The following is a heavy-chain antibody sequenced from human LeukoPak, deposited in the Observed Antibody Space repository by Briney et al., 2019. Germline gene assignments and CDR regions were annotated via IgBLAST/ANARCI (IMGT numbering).Heavy chain of an antibody. CDR3: ARGFSYYDFWSGYYYYYYMDV. J-gene: IGHJ6*03. D-gene: IGHD3-3*01. Sequence: SETLSLTCTVSGGSISSGDYYWSWIRQPPGKGLEWIVYIYYSGSTYYNPSLKSRVTISVDTSKNQFSLKLSSVTAADTAVYYCARGFSYYDFWSGYYYYYYMDVWGKGTTVTVSS. CDR2: IYYSGST. V-gene: IGHV4-30-4*08. CDR1: GGSISSGDYY.